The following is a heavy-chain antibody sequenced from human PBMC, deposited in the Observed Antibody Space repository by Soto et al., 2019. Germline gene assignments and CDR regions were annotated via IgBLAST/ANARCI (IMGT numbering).Heavy chain of an antibody. D-gene: IGHD5-12*01. Sequence: PSETLSLSCTVSGGSISSGDYYWCWIRQPPGKGLEWIGYIYYSGSTYYNPSLKSRVTISVDTSKNQFSLKLSSVTAADTAVYYCARDMHSGYDWDYYYYGMDVWGQGTTVTVSS. CDR3: ARDMHSGYDWDYYYYGMDV. J-gene: IGHJ6*02. CDR1: GGSISSGDYY. CDR2: IYYSGST. V-gene: IGHV4-30-4*01.